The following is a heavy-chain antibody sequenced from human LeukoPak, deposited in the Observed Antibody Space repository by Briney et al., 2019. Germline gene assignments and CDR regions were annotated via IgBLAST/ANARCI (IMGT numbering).Heavy chain of an antibody. CDR1: GYTCTGYY. Sequence: ASVKVSCKASGYTCTGYYMHWVRQAPGQGLEWMGWINPNSGGTNYAQKFQGRVTMTRDTSISTAYMELSRLRSDDTAVYYCAREEVRGVTFNWFDPWGQGTLVTVSS. CDR3: AREEVRGVTFNWFDP. J-gene: IGHJ5*02. CDR2: INPNSGGT. V-gene: IGHV1-2*02. D-gene: IGHD3-10*01.